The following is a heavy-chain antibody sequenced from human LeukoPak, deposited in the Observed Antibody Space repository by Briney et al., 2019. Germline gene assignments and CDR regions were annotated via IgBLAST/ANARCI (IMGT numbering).Heavy chain of an antibody. CDR1: GYSISSGYY. D-gene: IGHD6-19*01. V-gene: IGHV4-38-2*02. J-gene: IGHJ4*02. CDR3: ARDNRIAVAGLDY. Sequence: SETLSLTCTVSGYSISSGYYWGWIRQPPGKGLEWIGSIYHSGSTYYNPSLKSRVTISVDTSKNQFSLKLSSVTAADTAVYYCARDNRIAVAGLDYWGQGTLVTVSS. CDR2: IYHSGST.